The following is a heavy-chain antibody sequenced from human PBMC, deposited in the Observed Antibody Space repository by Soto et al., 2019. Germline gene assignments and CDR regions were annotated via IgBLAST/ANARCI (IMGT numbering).Heavy chain of an antibody. CDR2: INPNSGGT. D-gene: IGHD5-18*01. CDR1: GYTFTGYY. CDR3: AREFNPLPYIAMVPRYYYGMDV. J-gene: IGHJ6*02. Sequence: ASVKVSCKASGYTFTGYYMHWVRQAPGQGLEWMGWINPNSGGTNYAQKFQGWVTMTRDTSISTAYMELSRLRSDDTAVYYCAREFNPLPYIAMVPRYYYGMDVWGQGTTVTVSS. V-gene: IGHV1-2*04.